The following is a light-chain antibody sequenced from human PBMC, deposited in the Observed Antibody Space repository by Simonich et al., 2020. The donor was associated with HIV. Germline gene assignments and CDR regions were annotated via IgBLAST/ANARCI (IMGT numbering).Light chain of an antibody. CDR3: QQYYSTPLT. V-gene: IGKV4-1*01. CDR2: WAS. CDR1: QSVLYSSNNKNY. Sequence: DIVMTQSPDSLAVSLGERATINCKSSQSVLYSSNNKNYLVWYQQKPGQPPKLLIYWASIRESGVPDRISGSGSGTDFTLTISSLQAEDVAIYYCQQYYSTPLTFGQGTRLEIK. J-gene: IGKJ5*01.